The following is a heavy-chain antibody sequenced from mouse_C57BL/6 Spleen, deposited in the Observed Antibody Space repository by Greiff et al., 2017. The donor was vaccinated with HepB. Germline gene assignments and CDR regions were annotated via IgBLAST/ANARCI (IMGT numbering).Heavy chain of an antibody. V-gene: IGHV1-82*01. J-gene: IGHJ3*01. CDR2: IYPGDGDT. CDR3: ARTTTVVSHEGFAY. D-gene: IGHD1-1*01. Sequence: QVQLQQSGPELVKPGASVKISCKASGYAFSSSWMNWVKQRPGKGLEWIGRIYPGDGDTNYNGKFKGKATLTADKSSSTAYMQLSSLTSEDSAVYFCARTTTVVSHEGFAYWGQGTLVTGSA. CDR1: GYAFSSSW.